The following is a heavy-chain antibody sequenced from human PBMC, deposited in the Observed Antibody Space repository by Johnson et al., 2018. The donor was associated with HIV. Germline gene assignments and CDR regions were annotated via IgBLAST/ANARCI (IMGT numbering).Heavy chain of an antibody. CDR1: GFTFSSYE. J-gene: IGHJ3*02. CDR2: ISSSGSII. CDR3: ARDKGVLVWFGEPIGAFDI. Sequence: VQLVESGGGVVQPGGSLRLSCAASGFTFSSYEMNWVRQAPGKGLEWVSYISSSGSIIFYADSVKGRFTISRDNAKNSLYLQMNSLRAEDTAVYYCARDKGVLVWFGEPIGAFDIWGQGTMVTVSS. V-gene: IGHV3-48*03. D-gene: IGHD3-10*01.